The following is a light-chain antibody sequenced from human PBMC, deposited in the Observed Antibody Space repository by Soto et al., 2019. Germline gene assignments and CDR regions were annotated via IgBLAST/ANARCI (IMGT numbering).Light chain of an antibody. J-gene: IGKJ2*01. CDR3: QQYNSWDT. CDR1: QSISTW. V-gene: IGKV1-5*03. CDR2: TAS. Sequence: DIQMTQSPSTLSASVGDRVTITCRASQSISTWLAWYQQKPGKAPKFLIYTASSLESGVPSRFSGSGSGTEFTLTISSLQPDDFATYFCQQYNSWDTFGQGTKLEIK.